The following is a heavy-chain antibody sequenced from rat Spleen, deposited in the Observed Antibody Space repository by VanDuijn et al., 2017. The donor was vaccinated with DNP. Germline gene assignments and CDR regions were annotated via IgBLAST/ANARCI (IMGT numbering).Heavy chain of an antibody. CDR3: ARASGYDDY. CDR2: INKDGTTI. CDR1: GFNFNDYW. Sequence: EVQLVESGGGLVQPGRSLKLSCAASGFNFNDYWMGWVRQAPGKGLEWIGEINKDGTTINYTPYLKDKFTISRDNAQNTLYLQMSKLGSEDTAIYYCARASGYDDYWGQGVMVTVSS. J-gene: IGHJ2*01. V-gene: IGHV4-2*01. D-gene: IGHD1-7*01.